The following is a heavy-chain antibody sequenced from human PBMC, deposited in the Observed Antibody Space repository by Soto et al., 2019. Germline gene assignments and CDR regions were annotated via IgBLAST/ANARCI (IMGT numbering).Heavy chain of an antibody. Sequence: QPGGSLRLSCAASGFTFGSYAIHWVRQAPGKGLEWVAVISYDGSNKYYADSVKGRFTISRDNSKNTLYLQMNSLRAEDTAVYYCARMYCSGGSCYGYYYGMDVWGQGTTVTVSS. CDR3: ARMYCSGGSCYGYYYGMDV. V-gene: IGHV3-30-3*01. J-gene: IGHJ6*02. CDR1: GFTFGSYA. D-gene: IGHD2-15*01. CDR2: ISYDGSNK.